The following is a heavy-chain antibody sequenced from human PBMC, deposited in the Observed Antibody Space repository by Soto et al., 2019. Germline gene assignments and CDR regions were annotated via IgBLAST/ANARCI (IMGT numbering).Heavy chain of an antibody. CDR2: IFYTGTT. V-gene: IGHV4-39*01. CDR3: ARHGSF. D-gene: IGHD3-16*02. CDR1: NCSISTTSYN. Sequence: QMQLQESGPGLVKPSETLSLTCTVSNCSISTTSYNWGWIRQSPGKGLEWIGNIFYTGTTSYNPSLKRRVTITVDTSNNQFSLKLASVTAADTAVYYCARHGSFWGQGILVVVS. J-gene: IGHJ4*02.